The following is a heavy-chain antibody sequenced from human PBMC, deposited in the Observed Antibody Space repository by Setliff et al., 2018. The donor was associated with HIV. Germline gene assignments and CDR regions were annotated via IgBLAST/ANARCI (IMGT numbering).Heavy chain of an antibody. CDR2: VYYSGST. CDR1: GGSITSSSYY. Sequence: ASETLSLTCTVSGGSITSSSYYWGWVRQPPGKGLEWIGSVYYSGSTYYNPSLKSRVTISVDTSKNQFSLKLSSVTAADTAVYYCVHCHCKNGVCPKSLDYWGKGTLVTVSS. CDR3: VHCHCKNGVCPKSLDY. D-gene: IGHD2-8*01. J-gene: IGHJ4*02. V-gene: IGHV4-39*01.